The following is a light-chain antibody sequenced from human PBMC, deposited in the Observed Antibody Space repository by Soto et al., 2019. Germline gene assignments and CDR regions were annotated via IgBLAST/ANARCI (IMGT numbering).Light chain of an antibody. V-gene: IGLV2-11*01. CDR1: SSAVGGYDY. CDR2: DVT. J-gene: IGLJ1*01. Sequence: QSALTQPRSVSASPGQSVTISCTGTSSAVGGYDYVSWYQQHPGKAPKLMTYDVTKRPSGVPDRFSGSQSGNTASLTISGLQAEDEADYYCCSDAGSYTSYYVFGTGTKVTVL. CDR3: CSDAGSYTSYYV.